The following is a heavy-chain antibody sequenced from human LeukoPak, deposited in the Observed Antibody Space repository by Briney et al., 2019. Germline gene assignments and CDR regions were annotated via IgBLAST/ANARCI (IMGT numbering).Heavy chain of an antibody. CDR2: IHYTGST. V-gene: IGHV4-59*01. Sequence: SETLSLTCTVSGGSINSYYWSWIRQPPGKGLECIGYIHYTGSTNYNPSLKSRVTISVDTSKNQFSLKLSPVTAADTATYYCARGGYYGSGNDFRFDPWGQGTLVTVSS. CDR1: GGSINSYY. D-gene: IGHD3-10*01. J-gene: IGHJ5*02. CDR3: ARGGYYGSGNDFRFDP.